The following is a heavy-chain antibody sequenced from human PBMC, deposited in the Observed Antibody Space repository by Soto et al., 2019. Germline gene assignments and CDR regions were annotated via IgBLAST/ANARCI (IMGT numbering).Heavy chain of an antibody. D-gene: IGHD1-26*01. J-gene: IGHJ4*02. V-gene: IGHV3-48*02. Sequence: DSAKGRFTISRDNAKNALYLQMNRLRDDDTAVYYCARGGASRPDYWGQGTLVTVSS. CDR3: ARGGASRPDY.